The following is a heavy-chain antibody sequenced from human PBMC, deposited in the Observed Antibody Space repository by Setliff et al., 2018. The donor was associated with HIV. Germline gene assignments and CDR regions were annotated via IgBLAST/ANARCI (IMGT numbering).Heavy chain of an antibody. D-gene: IGHD3-3*01. CDR3: TRRINFGSGYYTRFDY. Sequence: SETLSLTCAASGASDINYIWWSWVRQPPGKGLEWIGEVYHTGSTNLNPSLKTRLTMSVDKAKFQFSLRLTSVTAADTATYFCTRRINFGSGYYTRFDYWGQGTLVTVSS. CDR1: GASDINYIW. CDR2: VYHTGST. J-gene: IGHJ4*02. V-gene: IGHV4-4*02.